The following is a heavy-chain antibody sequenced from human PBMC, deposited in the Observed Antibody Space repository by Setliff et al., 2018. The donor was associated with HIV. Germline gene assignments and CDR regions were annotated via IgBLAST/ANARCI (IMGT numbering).Heavy chain of an antibody. D-gene: IGHD6-19*01. V-gene: IGHV1-18*01. CDR2: ISPYNGNT. CDR1: GYTFATYG. Sequence: ASVKVSCKASGYTFATYGISWVRQAPGQGLEWMGWISPYNGNTNYAQKVQGRVTMTTDTSTSTAYMELRSLRSDDTALYFCAGVRNHLAVSPWYSYMDVWGKGTTVTSP. J-gene: IGHJ6*03. CDR3: AGVRNHLAVSPWYSYMDV.